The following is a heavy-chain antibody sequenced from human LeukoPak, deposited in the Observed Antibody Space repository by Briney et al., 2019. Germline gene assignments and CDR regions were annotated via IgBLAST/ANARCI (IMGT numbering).Heavy chain of an antibody. CDR2: IKEDGSEK. V-gene: IGHV3-7*01. D-gene: IGHD1-26*01. CDR3: ARVAATTAAFDI. CDR1: AFTFRNLW. J-gene: IGHJ3*02. Sequence: GGSLRLSCAASAFTFRNLWMSWVRQAPGRGLEWVANIKEDGSEKYYVDSVRGRFTFSRDSAKNSLYLQMDSLRAEDTAVYYCARVAATTAAFDIWGQGTMVTVSS.